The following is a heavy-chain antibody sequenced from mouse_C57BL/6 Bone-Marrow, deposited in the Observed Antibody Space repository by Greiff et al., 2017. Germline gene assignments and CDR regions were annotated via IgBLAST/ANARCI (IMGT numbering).Heavy chain of an antibody. CDR2: IYPGGGDT. CDR1: GYAFSSSW. Sequence: VQLQQSGPELVKPGASVKISCKASGYAFSSSWMNWVKQRPGKGLEWIGRIYPGGGDTNYNGKFKGKATLTADKASSTAYMQLSSLTSEDSAVYFCARRGTTVVATPYAMDYWGQGTSVTVSS. D-gene: IGHD1-1*01. V-gene: IGHV1-82*01. J-gene: IGHJ4*01. CDR3: ARRGTTVVATPYAMDY.